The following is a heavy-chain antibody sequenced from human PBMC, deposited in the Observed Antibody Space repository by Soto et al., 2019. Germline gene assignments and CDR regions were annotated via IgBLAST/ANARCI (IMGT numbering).Heavy chain of an antibody. D-gene: IGHD3-3*01. V-gene: IGHV3-48*03. Sequence: ESGGGLVQPGGSLRLSCEVSGFIFSGYEMNWVRQAPGKGLEWVSYISTSEGIKYYAASVKGRFTISRDNAKKSLYLQINRRGAEDTAVDYCARDPLTLSGGGRDKVSSGMDVWGQGTTVTVSS. CDR2: ISTSEGIK. CDR1: GFIFSGYE. J-gene: IGHJ6*02. CDR3: ARDPLTLSGGGRDKVSSGMDV.